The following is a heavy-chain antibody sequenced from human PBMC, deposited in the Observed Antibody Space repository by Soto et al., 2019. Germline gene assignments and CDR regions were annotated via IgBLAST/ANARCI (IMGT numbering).Heavy chain of an antibody. V-gene: IGHV1-3*01. D-gene: IGHD1-1*01. Sequence: ASVKVSCKASGYTFSTYAIHWVRQAPGQSLEWMGWLNGGTGQTRYSQRFQDRVTITRDTSASTAYMEVSSLRPEDTAVYYCARGKGMEENYYYYGMDIWGQGTTVTVS. CDR1: GYTFSTYA. CDR2: LNGGTGQT. CDR3: ARGKGMEENYYYYGMDI. J-gene: IGHJ6*02.